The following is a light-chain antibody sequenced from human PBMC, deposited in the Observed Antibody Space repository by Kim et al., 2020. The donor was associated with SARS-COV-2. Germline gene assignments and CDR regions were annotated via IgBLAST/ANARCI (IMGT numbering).Light chain of an antibody. V-gene: IGLV2-23*02. Sequence: QSALTQPASVSGSPGQSITIFCTGTGGDVGSYNLVSWYQQHPGKVPKLMIYEVTKRPSGVSHRFSGSKSGNTASLTISGLQAEDEAEYYCCSHAGSTSYVIFGGGTQLAVL. CDR1: GGDVGSYNL. CDR3: CSHAGSTSYVI. J-gene: IGLJ2*01. CDR2: EVT.